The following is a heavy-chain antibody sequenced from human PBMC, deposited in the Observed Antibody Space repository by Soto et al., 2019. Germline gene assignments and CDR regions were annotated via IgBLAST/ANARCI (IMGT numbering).Heavy chain of an antibody. CDR2: ITPILGIA. CDR3: ARGYSSGWDDIDY. V-gene: IGHV1-69*02. J-gene: IGHJ4*02. D-gene: IGHD6-19*01. CDR1: GGTFSSYT. Sequence: QVQLVQSGAEVKKPGSSVKVSCKASGGTFSSYTISWVRQAPGQGLEWMGRITPILGIANYAQKFQGRVTITADKSTSTAYMELSSLRSEDTAVYYCARGYSSGWDDIDYWGQGTLVTVSS.